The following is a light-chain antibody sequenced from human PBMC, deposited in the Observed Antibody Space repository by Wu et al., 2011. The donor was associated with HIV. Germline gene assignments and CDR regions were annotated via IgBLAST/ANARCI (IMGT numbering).Light chain of an antibody. CDR1: QSVSSSY. J-gene: IGKJ2*01. V-gene: IGKV3-20*01. Sequence: DIVLTQSPGTLSLSPGESATLSCRASQSVSSSYLAWYQQKPGQAPRLLIYGASSRATGIPDRFSGSGSGTDFTLTISRLDPEDFAVYYCQHYGNSPYTFGQGTKLEIK. CDR2: GAS. CDR3: QHYGNSPYT.